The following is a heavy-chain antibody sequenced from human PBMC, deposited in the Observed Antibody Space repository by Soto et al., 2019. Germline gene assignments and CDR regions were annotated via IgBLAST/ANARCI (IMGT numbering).Heavy chain of an antibody. CDR1: GGSFSGYY. V-gene: IGHV4-34*01. CDR2: INHSGST. CDR3: ARVLYLPRVTMVRGAFDY. J-gene: IGHJ4*02. D-gene: IGHD3-10*01. Sequence: LSLTCAVYGGSFSGYYWSWIRQPPGKGLEWIGEINHSGSTNYNPSLKSRVTISVDTSKNQFSLKLSSVTAADTAVYYCARVLYLPRVTMVRGAFDYWGQGTLVTVSS.